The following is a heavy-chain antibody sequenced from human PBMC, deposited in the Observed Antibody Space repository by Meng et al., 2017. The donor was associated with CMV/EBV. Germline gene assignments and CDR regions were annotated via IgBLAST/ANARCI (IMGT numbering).Heavy chain of an antibody. CDR3: ARSGSTTSQQPGYFDL. Sequence: SRYTLSHYWMHWVRQAPGQGLEWVGIINPSGGSTTYAQKFQGRVVLTRDTSTSTVYMDLSSLRSEDRAVYYCARSGSTTSQQPGYFDLWGRGTLVTVSS. CDR1: RYTLSHYW. J-gene: IGHJ2*01. V-gene: IGHV1-46*01. D-gene: IGHD2-2*01. CDR2: INPSGGST.